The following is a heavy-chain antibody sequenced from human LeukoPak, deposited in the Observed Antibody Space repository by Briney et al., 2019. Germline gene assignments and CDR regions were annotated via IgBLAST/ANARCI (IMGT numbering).Heavy chain of an antibody. V-gene: IGHV3-23*01. Sequence: YPGGSLRLSCAASGFTFSSYGMSWVRQAPGKGLEWVSAVSGGGGSTYYADSVKGRFTISRDNSKNTLYLQMNSLRAEDTAIYYCAKTLTYCGGDCYDGFDIWGQGTMVTVSS. CDR1: GFTFSSYG. CDR3: AKTLTYCGGDCYDGFDI. CDR2: VSGGGGST. J-gene: IGHJ3*02. D-gene: IGHD2-21*02.